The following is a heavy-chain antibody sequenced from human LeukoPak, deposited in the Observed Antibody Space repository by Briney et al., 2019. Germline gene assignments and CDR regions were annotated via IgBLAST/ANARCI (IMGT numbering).Heavy chain of an antibody. Sequence: SETLSLTCTVSGGSISSYYWSWIRQPPGKGLEWIGYIYYSGSTNYNPSLKSRVTISVDTPKNQFSLKLSSVTPADTAVYYCARHSYYDSSGYRFDYWGQGTLVTVSS. D-gene: IGHD3-22*01. CDR2: IYYSGST. CDR1: GGSISSYY. CDR3: ARHSYYDSSGYRFDY. V-gene: IGHV4-59*08. J-gene: IGHJ4*02.